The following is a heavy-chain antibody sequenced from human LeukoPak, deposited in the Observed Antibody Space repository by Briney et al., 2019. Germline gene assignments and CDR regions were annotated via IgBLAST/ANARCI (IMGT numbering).Heavy chain of an antibody. Sequence: GASVKVTCKASGYTFTAYYMHWVRQAPGQGLEWMGWINPNSGGTNFAQKFQGRVTMTRDTSINTAYMELNRLRSDDTAVYFCAREDVGADYFDFWGQGTLVTVSS. J-gene: IGHJ4*02. CDR1: GYTFTAYY. CDR2: INPNSGGT. D-gene: IGHD1-26*01. CDR3: AREDVGADYFDF. V-gene: IGHV1-2*02.